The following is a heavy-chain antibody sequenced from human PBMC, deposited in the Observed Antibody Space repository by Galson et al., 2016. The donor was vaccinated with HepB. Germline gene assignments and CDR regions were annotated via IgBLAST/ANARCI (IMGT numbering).Heavy chain of an antibody. CDR1: GGSISSSHYY. D-gene: IGHD1-26*01. V-gene: IGHV4-39*01. Sequence: SETLSLTCTVSGGSISSSHYYCGWIRQPPGKGLEWIGNVYYSGSTYYNPSLKSRVTISVDTSKNQFSLKPTSVTAADTAVYYCATYLGGIVRASDYWGQGTLVTVSS. CDR3: ATYLGGIVRASDY. CDR2: VYYSGST. J-gene: IGHJ4*02.